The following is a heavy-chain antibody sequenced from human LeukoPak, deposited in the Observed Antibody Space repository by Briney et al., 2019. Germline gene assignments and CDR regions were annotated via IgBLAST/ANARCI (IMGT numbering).Heavy chain of an antibody. CDR3: ARTHGDYASLDY. J-gene: IGHJ4*02. D-gene: IGHD4-17*01. Sequence: ASVKVSCKASGYTFTSYYMHWVRQAPGQGLEWMGKINPSGGSTSYAQKFQGRVTMTRDMSTSTVYMELSSLRSEDTAVYYCARTHGDYASLDYWGQGTLVTVSS. V-gene: IGHV1-46*01. CDR2: INPSGGST. CDR1: GYTFTSYY.